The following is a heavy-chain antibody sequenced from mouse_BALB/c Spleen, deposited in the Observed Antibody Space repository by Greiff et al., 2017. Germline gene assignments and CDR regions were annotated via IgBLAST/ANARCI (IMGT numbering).Heavy chain of an antibody. V-gene: IGHV14-1*02. CDR1: GFNINDYY. Sequence: VQLQQSGAELVRPGASVKLSCKASGFNINDYYMHWVQQRPEQGLEWIGWIDPENGNTIYDPKFQGKASITADTSSNTAYLQLSSLTSEDTAVYYCARSTMITTGYYFDYWGQGTTLTVSS. D-gene: IGHD2-4*01. CDR2: IDPENGNT. CDR3: ARSTMITTGYYFDY. J-gene: IGHJ2*01.